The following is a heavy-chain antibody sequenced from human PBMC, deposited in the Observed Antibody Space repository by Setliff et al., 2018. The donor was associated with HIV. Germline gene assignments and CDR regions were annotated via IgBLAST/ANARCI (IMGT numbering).Heavy chain of an antibody. V-gene: IGHV3-48*04. J-gene: IGHJ4*02. CDR1: GFTFSRYS. D-gene: IGHD3-16*01. CDR3: VRGPQFTPH. Sequence: GWSLRLSCAASGFTFSRYSMNWVRQAPGKGLEWVSYISSSSSSIYHADSVKGRFTISRDNAKNTLYLQMNRLRADDTAVYYCVRGPQFTPHWGQGTLVTVSS. CDR2: ISSSSSSI.